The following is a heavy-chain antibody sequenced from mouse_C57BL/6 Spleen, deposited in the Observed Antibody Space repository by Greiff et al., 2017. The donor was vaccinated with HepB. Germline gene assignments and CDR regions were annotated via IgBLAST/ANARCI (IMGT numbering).Heavy chain of an antibody. V-gene: IGHV1-81*01. J-gene: IGHJ2*01. Sequence: QVQLQQSGAELARPGASVKLSCKASGYTFTSYGISWVKQRTGQGLEWIGEIYPRSGNTYYNEKFKGKATLTADKSSSTAYMDLRSLASEDSAVYFCASQGGKLRGYFDYWGQGTTRTVSS. CDR3: ASQGGKLRGYFDY. CDR2: IYPRSGNT. D-gene: IGHD4-1*01. CDR1: GYTFTSYG.